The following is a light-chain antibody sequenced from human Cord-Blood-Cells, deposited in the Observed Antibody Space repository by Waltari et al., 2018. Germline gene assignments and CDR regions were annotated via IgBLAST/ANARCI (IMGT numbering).Light chain of an antibody. CDR2: RNN. J-gene: IGLJ3*02. CDR3: AAWDDSLNGPV. V-gene: IGLV1-44*01. CDR1: SSNIGSNT. Sequence: QSVLTQPPSASGTPGQRVTISCSGSSSNIGSNTVNWYQQLPGTAPKLLIYRNNQRPSGVPARFSGSKSGTSASLAISGLQAEDEADYYWAAWDDSLNGPVFGGGTKLTVL.